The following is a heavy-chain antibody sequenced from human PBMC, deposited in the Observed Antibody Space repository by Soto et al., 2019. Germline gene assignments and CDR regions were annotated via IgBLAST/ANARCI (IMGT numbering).Heavy chain of an antibody. V-gene: IGHV1-69*06. Sequence: SVKVSCKASGGTFSSYAISWVRQAPGQGLEWMGGIIPIFGTANYAQKFQGRVTITADKSTSTAYIEPSSLRSEDTAVYYCASSNNGGSNFRYYYYYGMDVWGQGTTVTVSS. CDR2: IIPIFGTA. D-gene: IGHD4-4*01. J-gene: IGHJ6*02. CDR3: ASSNNGGSNFRYYYYYGMDV. CDR1: GGTFSSYA.